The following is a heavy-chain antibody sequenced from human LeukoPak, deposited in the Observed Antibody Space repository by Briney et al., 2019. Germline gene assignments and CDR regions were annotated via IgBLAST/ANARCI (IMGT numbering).Heavy chain of an antibody. Sequence: PGGSLRLSCAASGFAVSSNYMSWVRQAPGKGLEWVSVIYSGGSTYYADSVKGRFTISRDNSKNTLYLQMNSLRAEDTAVYYSARGLAWGDYGPIYFDYWGQGTLVTVSS. J-gene: IGHJ4*02. CDR3: ARGLAWGDYGPIYFDY. V-gene: IGHV3-53*01. CDR1: GFAVSSNY. D-gene: IGHD4-17*01. CDR2: IYSGGST.